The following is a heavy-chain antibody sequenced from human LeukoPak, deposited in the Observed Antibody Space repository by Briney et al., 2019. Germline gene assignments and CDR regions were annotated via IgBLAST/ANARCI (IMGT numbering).Heavy chain of an antibody. CDR1: GFTFRSYG. D-gene: IGHD4-17*01. V-gene: IGHV3-23*01. J-gene: IGHJ4*02. CDR3: ARGYGDYSFDS. Sequence: GGSLRLSCAVYGFTFRSYGMSWVRQAPGKGLEWVSALSGSGGSSYYAVSVKGRFTISRDNSKNTLYLQMNSLRAEDTAVYYCARGYGDYSFDSWGQGTQVTVSS. CDR2: LSGSGGSS.